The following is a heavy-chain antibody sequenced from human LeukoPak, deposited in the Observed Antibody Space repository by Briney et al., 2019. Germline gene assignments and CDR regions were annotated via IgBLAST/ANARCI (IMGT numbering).Heavy chain of an antibody. CDR1: GFTFSNYG. Sequence: PGKSLRLSCAASGFTFSNYGMHWVRQAPGKGLEWVAVISSDENKKYYAESVKGRFTISRDNSKNTLYLQMNSLRAEDTAAYYCAKDQDVAAAGTWGSIDYWGQGTLVTVSS. V-gene: IGHV3-30*18. CDR2: ISSDENKK. J-gene: IGHJ4*02. D-gene: IGHD6-13*01. CDR3: AKDQDVAAAGTWGSIDY.